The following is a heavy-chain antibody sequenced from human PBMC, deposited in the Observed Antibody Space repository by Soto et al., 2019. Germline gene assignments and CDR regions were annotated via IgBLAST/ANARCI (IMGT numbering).Heavy chain of an antibody. J-gene: IGHJ5*02. Sequence: SETLSLTCAVYGGSFSGYYWSWIRPPPGKGLEWIGEINHSGSTNYNPSLKSRVTISVDTSKNQFSLKLSSVTAADTAVYYCARGGNTMIVGEIDPWGQGTLVTVSS. D-gene: IGHD3-22*01. CDR1: GGSFSGYY. V-gene: IGHV4-34*01. CDR2: INHSGST. CDR3: ARGGNTMIVGEIDP.